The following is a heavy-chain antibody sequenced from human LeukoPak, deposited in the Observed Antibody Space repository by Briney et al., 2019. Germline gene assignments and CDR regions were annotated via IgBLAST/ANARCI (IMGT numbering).Heavy chain of an antibody. Sequence: PGGSLRLSCAASGFTVSSNYMSWVRQAPGKGLEWVAVISYDGSNKYYADSVKGRFTISRDNSKNTLYLQMNSLRAEDTAVYYCARDPGMTTVTNILDYWGQGTLVTVSS. CDR2: ISYDGSNK. CDR3: ARDPGMTTVTNILDY. CDR1: GFTVSSNY. J-gene: IGHJ4*02. D-gene: IGHD4-17*01. V-gene: IGHV3-30-3*01.